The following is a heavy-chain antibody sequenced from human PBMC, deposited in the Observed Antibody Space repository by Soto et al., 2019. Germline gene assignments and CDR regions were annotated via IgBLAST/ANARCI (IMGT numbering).Heavy chain of an antibody. CDR2: ISAYNGNT. CDR1: GYTFTSYG. V-gene: IGHV1-18*01. J-gene: IGHJ5*02. CDR3: ARPGPIAAAGRRWFDP. Sequence: QVQLVQSGAEVKKPGASVKVSCKASGYTFTSYGISWVRQAPGQGLEWMGWISAYNGNTNYAQKLQGRVTMTTDTYASTAYQELRSLRSDGTAGYYCARPGPIAAAGRRWFDPRGQGTLVTVSS. D-gene: IGHD6-13*01.